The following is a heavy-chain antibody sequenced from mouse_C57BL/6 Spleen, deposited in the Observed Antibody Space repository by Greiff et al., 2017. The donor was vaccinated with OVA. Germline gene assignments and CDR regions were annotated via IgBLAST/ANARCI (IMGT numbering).Heavy chain of an antibody. J-gene: IGHJ2*01. CDR3: ATAYDYDVYYFDY. CDR1: GYTFTSYW. D-gene: IGHD2-4*01. CDR2: IDPSDSET. V-gene: IGHV1-52*01. Sequence: QVQLQQPGAELVRPGSSVKLSCKASGYTFTSYWMHWVKQRPIQGLEWIGNIDPSDSETHYNQKFKDKATLTVDKSSSTAYMQLSSLTSEDSAVYYWATAYDYDVYYFDYWGQGTTLTVSS.